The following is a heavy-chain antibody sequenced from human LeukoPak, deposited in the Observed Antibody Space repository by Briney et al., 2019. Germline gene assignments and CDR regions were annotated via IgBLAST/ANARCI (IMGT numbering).Heavy chain of an antibody. CDR3: TTDFVDSGSYLGSEADMAPQNKFDY. CDR1: GFTFSNAW. V-gene: IGHV3-15*01. Sequence: PGGSLRLSCAASGFTFSNAWMSWVRQAPGKGLEWVGRIKSKTDGGTTDYAAPVKGRFTISRDDSKNTLYLQMNSLKTEDTAVYYCTTDFVDSGSYLGSEADMAPQNKFDYWGQGTLVTVSS. CDR2: IKSKTDGGTT. D-gene: IGHD1-26*01. J-gene: IGHJ4*02.